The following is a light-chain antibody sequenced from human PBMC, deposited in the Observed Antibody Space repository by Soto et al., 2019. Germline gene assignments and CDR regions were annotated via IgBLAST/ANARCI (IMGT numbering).Light chain of an antibody. Sequence: EIVMTQSPATLSGSPGQGATFCCSASQSVSSSYLAWYQQKPGQAPRLLIYAASTRATGIPARFSGSGSGTEFTLTISSLEPEDFAVYYCQQCGNWPLTFGGGTKVDIK. CDR1: QSVSSSY. J-gene: IGKJ4*01. CDR3: QQCGNWPLT. V-gene: IGKV3D-7*01. CDR2: AAS.